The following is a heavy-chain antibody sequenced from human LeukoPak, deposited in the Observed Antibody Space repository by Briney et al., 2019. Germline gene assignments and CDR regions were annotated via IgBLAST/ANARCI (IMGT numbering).Heavy chain of an antibody. CDR2: ISPSGDIT. CDR1: GFTFSSYA. CDR3: VRDLHWGGFDV. V-gene: IGHV3-23*01. Sequence: GGSLRHSCAASGFTFSSYAMHWVRQAPGKGLEWVSGISPSGDITYYADSVMGRFSISRDNPKSTVSLQMSSLRAEDTALYYCVRDLHWGGFDVWGQGTMVTVSS. J-gene: IGHJ3*01. D-gene: IGHD7-27*01.